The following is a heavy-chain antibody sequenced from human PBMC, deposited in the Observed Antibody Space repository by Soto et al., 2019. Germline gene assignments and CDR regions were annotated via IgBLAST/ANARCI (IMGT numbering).Heavy chain of an antibody. Sequence: EVQLVESGGGLVQPGGSLRLSCAASGFTFSSYWMHWVRQAPGKGLVWVSRINSDGSSTSYADSVKGRFTISRDNAKNTLYLQMNSLRAEDTAVYYCARDRRAYCGGDCYRGAFDIWGQGTMVTVSS. V-gene: IGHV3-74*01. CDR2: INSDGSST. J-gene: IGHJ3*02. CDR1: GFTFSSYW. D-gene: IGHD2-21*02. CDR3: ARDRRAYCGGDCYRGAFDI.